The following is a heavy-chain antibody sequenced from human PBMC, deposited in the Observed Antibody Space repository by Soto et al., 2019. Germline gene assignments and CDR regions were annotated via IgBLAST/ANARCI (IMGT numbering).Heavy chain of an antibody. CDR2: ISAYNGNT. Sequence: GASVKVSCKASGYTFTSYGSSWVRQAPGQGLEWMGWISAYNGNTNYAQKLQGRVTMTTDTSTSTAYMELRSLRSDDTAVYYCARKLGNIVAYYYYSYGMDVWGQGTTVTVSS. J-gene: IGHJ6*02. D-gene: IGHD5-12*01. V-gene: IGHV1-18*01. CDR1: GYTFTSYG. CDR3: ARKLGNIVAYYYYSYGMDV.